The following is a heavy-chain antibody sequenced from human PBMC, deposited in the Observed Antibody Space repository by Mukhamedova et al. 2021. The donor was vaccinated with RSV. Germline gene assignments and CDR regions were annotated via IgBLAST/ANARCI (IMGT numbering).Heavy chain of an antibody. Sequence: KGRFTISRDNSKNTLYLQMNSLRAEATAEYYCASGDGYNLIDSWGRGTLVTVSS. CDR3: ASGDGYNLIDS. J-gene: IGHJ4*02. D-gene: IGHD5-24*01. V-gene: IGHV3-30*07.